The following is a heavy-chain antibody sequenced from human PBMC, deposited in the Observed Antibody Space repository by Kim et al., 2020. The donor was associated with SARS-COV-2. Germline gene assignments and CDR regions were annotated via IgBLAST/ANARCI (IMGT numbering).Heavy chain of an antibody. V-gene: IGHV4-31*02. Sequence: TYPNPSLQSRVTISVDTSKNQFSLKLSSVTAADTAVYYCARDGGDNYFDYWGQGTLVTVSS. CDR3: ARDGGDNYFDY. CDR2: T. D-gene: IGHD2-21*02. J-gene: IGHJ4*02.